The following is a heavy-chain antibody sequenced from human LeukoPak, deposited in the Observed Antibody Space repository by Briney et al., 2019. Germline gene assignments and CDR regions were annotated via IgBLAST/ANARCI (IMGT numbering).Heavy chain of an antibody. CDR2: IYHIGTT. CDR1: GGSISSSLYY. J-gene: IGHJ4*02. V-gene: IGHV4-39*01. D-gene: IGHD2-21*02. Sequence: SETLSLTCTVSGGSISSSLYYWGWIRQPPGNGLEWIGSIYHIGTTHYNPSLKSRVTISVDMSKNQFFLKLSSVTAADTAVYYCARPFCGGDCSPLGDWGQGTLVTVSS. CDR3: ARPFCGGDCSPLGD.